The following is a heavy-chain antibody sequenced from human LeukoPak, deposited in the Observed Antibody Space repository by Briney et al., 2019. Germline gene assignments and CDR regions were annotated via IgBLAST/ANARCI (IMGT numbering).Heavy chain of an antibody. Sequence: ASVKVSCKASGYTFTSYGISWVRQAPGQGLEWMGWISAYNGNTNYAQKLQGRVTMTTDTSTSTAYMELRSLRSDDTAVYYCVRVGVGRGESSSWYFLVDYWGQGTLVTVSS. CDR3: VRVGVGRGESSSWYFLVDY. J-gene: IGHJ4*02. CDR2: ISAYNGNT. D-gene: IGHD6-13*01. CDR1: GYTFTSYG. V-gene: IGHV1-18*01.